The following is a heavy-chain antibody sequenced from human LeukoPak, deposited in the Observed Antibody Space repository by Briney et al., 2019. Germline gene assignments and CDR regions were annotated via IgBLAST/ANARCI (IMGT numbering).Heavy chain of an antibody. D-gene: IGHD1-14*01. V-gene: IGHV5-51*01. CDR1: GYSFTSYW. J-gene: IGHJ3*02. CDR3: ARRSRYEGKGNAFDI. CDR2: IYPGDSDT. Sequence: GESLQISCKGSGYSFTSYWIGWVRRMPGKGMEGMGIIYPGDSDTRYSPSFQGQVPISPDKSITTAYLQWSSLKASDTAMYYCARRSRYEGKGNAFDIWGQGTMVTVSS.